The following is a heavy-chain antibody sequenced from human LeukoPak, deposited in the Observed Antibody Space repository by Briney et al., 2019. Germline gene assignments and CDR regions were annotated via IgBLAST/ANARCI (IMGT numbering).Heavy chain of an antibody. CDR1: GFTFSSYW. V-gene: IGHV3-7*01. J-gene: IGHJ6*03. CDR2: IKQDGSEK. Sequence: GGSLRLSCAASGFTFSSYWMSWVRQAPGKGLEWVANIKQDGSEKYYVDSVKGRFTISRDNAKNSLYLQMNSLRAEDTAVYYCAKDSKIVGATFRSYHYMDVWGKGTAVTVSS. CDR3: AKDSKIVGATFRSYHYMDV. D-gene: IGHD1-26*01.